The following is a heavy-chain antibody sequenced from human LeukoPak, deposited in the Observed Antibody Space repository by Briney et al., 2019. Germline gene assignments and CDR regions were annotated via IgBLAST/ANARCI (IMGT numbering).Heavy chain of an antibody. D-gene: IGHD3-16*01. V-gene: IGHV4-61*02. CDR1: GGSISSGSYY. J-gene: IGHJ6*03. CDR3: ARAGVVGDYYYMDV. CDR2: IYTSGST. Sequence: SETLSLTCTVSGGSISSGSYYWSWIRQPAGKGLEWIGRIYTSGSTNYNPSLKSRVTISVDTSKNQFSLKLSSVTAADTAVYYCARAGVVGDYYYMDVWGKGTTVTVSS.